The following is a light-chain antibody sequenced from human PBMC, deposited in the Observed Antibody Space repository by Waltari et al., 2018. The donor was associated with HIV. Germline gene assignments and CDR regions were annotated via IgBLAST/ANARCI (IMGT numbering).Light chain of an antibody. CDR3: QSADSSGTDVL. J-gene: IGLJ2*01. Sequence: SYELTQSPSVSVSPGQTARITCSGDALPKQYSYWYQQKPGQDPVVVMYKDSERPSGIPERFSGSSSGTTVTLTISGVRAEDEADYYCQSADSSGTDVLFGGGTKLTVL. CDR2: KDS. CDR1: ALPKQY. V-gene: IGLV3-25*03.